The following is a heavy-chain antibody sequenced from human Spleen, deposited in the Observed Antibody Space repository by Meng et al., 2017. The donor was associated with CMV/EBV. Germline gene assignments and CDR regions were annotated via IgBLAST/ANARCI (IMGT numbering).Heavy chain of an antibody. Sequence: GGSLRLSCEGSGFTFSAYGMSWVRQAPGKGLEWVSGISADGHTTNHADSVKGRFSISRDNVKNTLYLQMNSLRPEDTAVYYCAKESRANFDGWGQGTLVTVSS. D-gene: IGHD2-2*01. J-gene: IGHJ4*02. CDR1: GFTFSAYG. CDR3: AKESRANFDG. V-gene: IGHV3-23*01. CDR2: ISADGHTT.